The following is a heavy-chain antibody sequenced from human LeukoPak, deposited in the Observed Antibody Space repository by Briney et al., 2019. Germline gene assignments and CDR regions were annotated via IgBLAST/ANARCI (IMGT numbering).Heavy chain of an antibody. V-gene: IGHV1-2*02. D-gene: IGHD6-13*01. Sequence: GASAKVSCKASGYTFTGYDMHWVRQAPGQGLEWMGWINPNSGGTNYAQKFQGRVTMTTDTSISTAYMELSRLRSDDTAVYYCARDPQEAAGMGAFDIWGQGTMVTVSS. CDR2: INPNSGGT. J-gene: IGHJ3*02. CDR1: GYTFTGYD. CDR3: ARDPQEAAGMGAFDI.